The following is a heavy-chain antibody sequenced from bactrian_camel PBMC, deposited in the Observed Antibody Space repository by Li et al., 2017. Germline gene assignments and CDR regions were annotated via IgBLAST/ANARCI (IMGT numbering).Heavy chain of an antibody. CDR2: INSGGDST. D-gene: IGHD5*01. J-gene: IGHJ4*01. V-gene: IGHV3S31*01. Sequence: VQLVESGGGLVQPGGSLKLSCAASGFTFSSVAMSWVRQAPGKGLEWVSAINSGGDSTYYADSVKGRFTISRDNAKNTLYLQMNSLKPEDTAMYYCAADWGLRCPDAYNYWGQGTQVTVS. CDR3: AADWGLRCPDAYNY. CDR1: GFTFSSVA.